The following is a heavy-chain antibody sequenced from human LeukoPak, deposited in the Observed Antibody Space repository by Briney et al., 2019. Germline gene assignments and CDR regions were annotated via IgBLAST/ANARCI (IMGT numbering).Heavy chain of an antibody. D-gene: IGHD3-10*01. J-gene: IGHJ6*03. CDR1: DESFSGYY. V-gene: IGHV4-34*01. Sequence: PSETLSLTCVVYDESFSGYYWSWIRQPPGKGLEWIGEINHSGSTNYNPSLRGRVAISIDTSKNQFFLKLSSVTAADTAVYYCARSRDYYGSGPMDVWGKGTTVTVSS. CDR2: INHSGST. CDR3: ARSRDYYGSGPMDV.